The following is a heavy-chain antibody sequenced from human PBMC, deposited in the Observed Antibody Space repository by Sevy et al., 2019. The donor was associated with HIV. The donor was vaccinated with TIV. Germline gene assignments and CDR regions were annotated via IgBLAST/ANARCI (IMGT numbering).Heavy chain of an antibody. D-gene: IGHD4-4*01. CDR2: ISDSGGAT. V-gene: IGHV3-23*01. CDR3: AKDAIMTTVISSFDS. Sequence: GGSLRLPCAASGFTFSTYAMGWVRQAPGKGLEWVSSISDSGGATKYADSVNGRFIISRDNSNNTLYLQMNSLRVEDTAVYYCAKDAIMTTVISSFDSWGQGTLVTVSS. CDR1: GFTFSTYA. J-gene: IGHJ4*02.